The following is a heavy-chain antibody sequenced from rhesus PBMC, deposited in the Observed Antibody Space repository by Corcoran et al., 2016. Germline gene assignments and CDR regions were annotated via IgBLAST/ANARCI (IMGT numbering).Heavy chain of an antibody. J-gene: IGHJ4*01. CDR2: IGGAGGST. D-gene: IGHD6-31*01. CDR3: ARGVGASGISGWF. Sequence: QVQLQESGPGLVKPSETLSLTCAVSGASISRYWWSWIRQPPGQGLGWVGGIGGAGGSTYYNPSLKSRVTISKDASNNQFSLKMTSVTAADTAVYYCARGVGASGISGWFWGQGVLVTVSS. CDR1: GASISRYW. V-gene: IGHV4-80*01.